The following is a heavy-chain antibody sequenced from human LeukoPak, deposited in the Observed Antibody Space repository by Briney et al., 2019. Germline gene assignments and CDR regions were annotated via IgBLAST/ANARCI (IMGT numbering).Heavy chain of an antibody. CDR3: ARAVIGYYFDY. CDR2: IKQDGSEK. J-gene: IGHJ4*02. V-gene: IGHV3-7*01. Sequence: GGSLRLSFAASGFTFSGFWMSWVGQPPGKGLEWVANIKQDGSEKYYVDSVKGRFTISRDNAKNSLYLQMNSLRAEDTAVYYCARAVIGYYFDYWGQGTLVTVSS. CDR1: GFTFSGFW. D-gene: IGHD3-22*01.